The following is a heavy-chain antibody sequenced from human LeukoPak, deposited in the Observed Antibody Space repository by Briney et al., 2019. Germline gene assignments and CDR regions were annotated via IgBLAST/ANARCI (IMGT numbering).Heavy chain of an antibody. CDR2: FYSGGST. D-gene: IGHD2-15*01. J-gene: IGHJ3*02. CDR1: GDSISDSKYF. Sequence: SSETLSLTCTVFGDSISDSKYFWGWIRQPPGKGLEWIGNFYSGGSTYYNPSLKSRVAISEDTSGKQFSLRLGSVTAADTAVYYCARGGWPNAFDIWGQGTMVTVSS. V-gene: IGHV4-39*07. CDR3: ARGGWPNAFDI.